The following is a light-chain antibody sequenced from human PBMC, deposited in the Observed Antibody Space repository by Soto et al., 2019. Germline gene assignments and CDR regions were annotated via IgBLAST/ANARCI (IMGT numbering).Light chain of an antibody. J-gene: IGKJ1*01. CDR2: GAS. V-gene: IGKV3-15*01. CDR1: QSVNSN. Sequence: EIVMTQSPATLSVSPGERATLSCRASQSVNSNLAWYQQKPGQTPRLLIYGASTRATGIPARFSGSGSGTELTLTISSLQSEDFAVYYCQQYNNWWTFGQGTKVEIK. CDR3: QQYNNWWT.